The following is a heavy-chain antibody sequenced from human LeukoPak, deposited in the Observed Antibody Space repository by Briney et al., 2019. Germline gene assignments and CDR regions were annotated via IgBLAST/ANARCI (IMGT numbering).Heavy chain of an antibody. V-gene: IGHV3-33*01. D-gene: IGHD4-11*01. Sequence: PGRSLRLSCAAAGFTFSHYGMHWVRQAPGKGLEWVAVIWSDGTNTYYAASVKGRFTISRDDSDKTVYLQMNSLRPEDTGVYYCARGAQRGFDYSNSLRYWGQGTPVAVST. CDR1: GFTFSHYG. CDR2: IWSDGTNT. J-gene: IGHJ4*02. CDR3: ARGAQRGFDYSNSLRY.